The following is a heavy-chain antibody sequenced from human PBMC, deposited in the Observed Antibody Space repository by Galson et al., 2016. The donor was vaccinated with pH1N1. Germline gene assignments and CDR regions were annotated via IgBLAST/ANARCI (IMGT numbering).Heavy chain of an antibody. V-gene: IGHV4-34*01. CDR3: ARVEVFSNRRRVWFDP. CDR1: GGSLSGNS. CDR2: IHHSGRT. J-gene: IGHJ5*02. D-gene: IGHD4-11*01. Sequence: ETLSLTCGVVGGSLSGNSWIWIRQSTGKGLEWIGEIHHSGRTIYNPSLKSRVDVSVDTSKNQVSLDLSSVTGADTAIYYCARVEVFSNRRRVWFDPCGQGTLVTVSS.